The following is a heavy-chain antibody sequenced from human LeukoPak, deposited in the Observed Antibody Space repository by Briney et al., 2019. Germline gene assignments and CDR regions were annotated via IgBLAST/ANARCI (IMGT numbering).Heavy chain of an antibody. D-gene: IGHD6-13*01. J-gene: IGHJ4*02. CDR3: ARSIAAAGRFAF. Sequence: ASVKVSCTASGYNSNSYGMNWVRQAPGQGLEWMGWINTNTGNPTYAQGFTGRFVFSLDTSVSTAYLQMSSLKAEDTAVYYCARSIAAAGRFAFWGQGTLVTVSS. CDR2: INTNTGNP. CDR1: GYNSNSYG. V-gene: IGHV7-4-1*02.